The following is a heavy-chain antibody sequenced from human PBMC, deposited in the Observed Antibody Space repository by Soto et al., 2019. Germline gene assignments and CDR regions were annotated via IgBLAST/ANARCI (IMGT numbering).Heavy chain of an antibody. CDR1: GGSFSGYY. D-gene: IGHD5-18*01. CDR2: INHSGST. J-gene: IGHJ4*02. Sequence: SETLSLTCAVYGGSFSGYYWSWIRQPPGKGLEWIGEINHSGSTNYNPSLKSRVTISVDTSKNQFSLKLSSVTAEDTAVYYCAKDITNRGYSYMFDYWGQGTQVTVSS. V-gene: IGHV4-34*01. CDR3: AKDITNRGYSYMFDY.